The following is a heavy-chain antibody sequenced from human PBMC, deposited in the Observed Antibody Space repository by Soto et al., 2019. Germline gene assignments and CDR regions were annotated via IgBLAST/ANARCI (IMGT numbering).Heavy chain of an antibody. V-gene: IGHV4-59*08. CDR2: IYYSGRT. CDR3: AGVATHTYYYYYMDV. CDR1: GGSIRDYY. D-gene: IGHD5-12*01. J-gene: IGHJ6*03. Sequence: SETLSLTCAVSGGSIRDYYWSWIRQAPGKGLEWVGSIYYSGRTNYNPSLKSRVTISVDTSKNQFSLKLSSVTAADTAVYYCAGVATHTYYYYYMDVWGKGTTVTVSS.